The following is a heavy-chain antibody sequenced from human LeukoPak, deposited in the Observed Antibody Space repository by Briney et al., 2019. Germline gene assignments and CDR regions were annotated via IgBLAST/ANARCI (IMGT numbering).Heavy chain of an antibody. V-gene: IGHV5-51*01. CDR1: GYSFTSYW. J-gene: IGHJ4*02. D-gene: IGHD5-18*01. Sequence: GESLKISCKGSGYSFTSYWVGWVRQMPGKGLEWMGIIYPGDSDTRYSPSFQGQVTISADKSISTAYLQWSSLKASDTAMYYCARHSNQVGSYVDYWGQGTLVTVSS. CDR2: IYPGDSDT. CDR3: ARHSNQVGSYVDY.